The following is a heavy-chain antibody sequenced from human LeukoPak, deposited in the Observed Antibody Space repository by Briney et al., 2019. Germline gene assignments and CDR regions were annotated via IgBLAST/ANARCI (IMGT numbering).Heavy chain of an antibody. V-gene: IGHV3-7*04. J-gene: IGHJ4*02. CDR3: GRFTRSGDSVY. CDR1: GFTFSSYW. D-gene: IGHD7-27*01. Sequence: GGSLRLSCAASGFTFSSYWMSWVRQAPGKGLEWVAIINQDGREKQYVDSVRGRFAISRDNAENSLHLQVNCLKAEDTAVYYCGRFTRSGDSVYWGQGTLVTVSS. CDR2: INQDGREK.